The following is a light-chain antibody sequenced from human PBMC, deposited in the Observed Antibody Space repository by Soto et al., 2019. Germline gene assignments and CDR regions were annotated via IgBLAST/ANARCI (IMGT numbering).Light chain of an antibody. CDR1: QSVSSN. Sequence: EIVMTQSPATLSVSPGERATLSCRASQSVSSNLAWYQQKPGQAPRLLIYGASTRATGIPARFSGSGSGTEFTLTISSLQSDDSATYYCQQYNGTFGQGTKVEVK. CDR2: GAS. V-gene: IGKV3-15*01. CDR3: QQYNGT. J-gene: IGKJ1*01.